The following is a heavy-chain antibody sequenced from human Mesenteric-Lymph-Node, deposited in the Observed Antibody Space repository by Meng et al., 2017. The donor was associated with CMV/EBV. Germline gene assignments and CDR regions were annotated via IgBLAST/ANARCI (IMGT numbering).Heavy chain of an antibody. D-gene: IGHD6-19*01. V-gene: IGHV3-21*01. CDR1: GFTFSSYS. J-gene: IGHJ4*02. Sequence: GESLKISCAASGFTFSSYSMNWVRQAPGKGLEWVSSISSSSSYIYYADSVKGRFTISRDNAKNSLYLQMNSLRAEDTAVYYCARQSAVAGTYWGQGTLVTSPQ. CDR3: ARQSAVAGTY. CDR2: ISSSSSYI.